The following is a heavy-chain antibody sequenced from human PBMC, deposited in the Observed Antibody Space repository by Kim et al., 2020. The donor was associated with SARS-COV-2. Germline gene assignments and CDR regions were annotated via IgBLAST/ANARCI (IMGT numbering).Heavy chain of an antibody. CDR2: VSYDGGIQ. J-gene: IGHJ6*01. CDR1: GFTVNSYS. Sequence: GGSLRLSCAVSGFTVNSYSMHWVRQAPGKGLGWLAHVSYDGGIQYYADSVRGRFTISRDSSKNTLYLQMNSLRTEDTAVYYCTKDLYGSGSYNCGMDVWG. CDR3: TKDLYGSGSYNCGMDV. V-gene: IGHV3-30*18. D-gene: IGHD3-10*01.